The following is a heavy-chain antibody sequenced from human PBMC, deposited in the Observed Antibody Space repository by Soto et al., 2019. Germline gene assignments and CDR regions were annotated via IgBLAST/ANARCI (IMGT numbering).Heavy chain of an antibody. J-gene: IGHJ4*02. V-gene: IGHV3-33*01. D-gene: IGHD3-16*01. Sequence: GGSLRLSCAASGFTFSSYGMHWVRQAPGKGLEWVAVIWYDGSNKYYADSVKGRFTISRDNSKNTLYLQMNSLRAEDTAVYYCARAGGSSYFDYWGQGTLVTVSS. CDR3: ARAGGSSYFDY. CDR2: IWYDGSNK. CDR1: GFTFSSYG.